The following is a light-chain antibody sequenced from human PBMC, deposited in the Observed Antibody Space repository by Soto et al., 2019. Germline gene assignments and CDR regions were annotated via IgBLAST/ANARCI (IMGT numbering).Light chain of an antibody. Sequence: QSVLTQPASVSGSLGQSITISCTGTSGDVGGYNYVSWYQQHPGKAPKLMIYEVTNRPSGVSNRFSGSKSGNTASLTISGLQAEDEADYYCSSYTRSSTYVFGTGTKLTVL. CDR2: EVT. CDR1: SGDVGGYNY. V-gene: IGLV2-14*01. CDR3: SSYTRSSTYV. J-gene: IGLJ1*01.